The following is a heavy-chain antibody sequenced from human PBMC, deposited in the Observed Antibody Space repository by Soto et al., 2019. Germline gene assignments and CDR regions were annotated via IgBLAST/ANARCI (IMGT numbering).Heavy chain of an antibody. Sequence: SVKVSCKASGGTFSSYAISWVRQAPGQGLEWMGGIIPIFGTANYAQKFQGRVTITADESTSTAYMELSSLRSEDTAVYYCARDSVDSGYDYNWFDPWGQGTLVTVSS. CDR2: IIPIFGTA. V-gene: IGHV1-69*13. D-gene: IGHD5-12*01. CDR1: GGTFSSYA. CDR3: ARDSVDSGYDYNWFDP. J-gene: IGHJ5*02.